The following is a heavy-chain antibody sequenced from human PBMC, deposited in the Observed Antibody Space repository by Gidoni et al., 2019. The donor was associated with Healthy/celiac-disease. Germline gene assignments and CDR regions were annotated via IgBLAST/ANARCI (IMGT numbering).Heavy chain of an antibody. J-gene: IGHJ4*02. CDR2: IYYSGSP. V-gene: IGHV4-39*01. CDR3: ARQDCSGGSCYFVFGFDY. CDR1: GGSLSSSSSY. D-gene: IGHD2-15*01. Sequence: QLQLQESGPGLVKPSATLSLTCTVSGGSLSSSSSYLGWIRQPPGKGLEWIGSIYYSGSPYYNPSLKSRVTISVDTSKNQFALKLSSVTAADTAVYYCARQDCSGGSCYFVFGFDYWGQGTLGNVSS.